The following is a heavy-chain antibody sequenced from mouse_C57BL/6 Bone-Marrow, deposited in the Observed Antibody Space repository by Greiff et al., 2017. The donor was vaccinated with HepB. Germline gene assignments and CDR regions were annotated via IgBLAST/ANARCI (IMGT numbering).Heavy chain of an antibody. V-gene: IGHV1-50*01. CDR3: ARRASQHSWFAY. D-gene: IGHD6-1*01. Sequence: VQLQQPGAEFVKPGASVKLSCKASGYTFTSYWMQWVKQRPGQGLEWIGEIDPSDSYINYNQKFKGKATLTVDTSSSTAYMQLSSLTSEDSAVYYGARRASQHSWFAYWGQGTGVTVSA. CDR2: IDPSDSYI. J-gene: IGHJ3*01. CDR1: GYTFTSYW.